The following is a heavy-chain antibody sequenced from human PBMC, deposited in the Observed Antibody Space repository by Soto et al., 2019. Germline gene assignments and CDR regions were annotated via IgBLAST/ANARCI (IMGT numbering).Heavy chain of an antibody. CDR3: AIDRQAVSGTGDY. V-gene: IGHV3-23*01. CDR1: GFTFSSYA. Sequence: EVQLLESGGGLVQPGVSLRLSCADSGFTFSSYAMSFVCQAPGKGLEWASAISGSGGSTDYADSVKARFTISRDNSKNTLYRQMNSLRAEDTAVYYCAIDRQAVSGTGDYRCERTLVTVSS. CDR2: ISGSGGST. J-gene: IGHJ4*02. D-gene: IGHD6-19*01.